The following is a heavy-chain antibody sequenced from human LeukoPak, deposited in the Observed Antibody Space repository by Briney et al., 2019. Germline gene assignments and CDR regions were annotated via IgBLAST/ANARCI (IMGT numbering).Heavy chain of an antibody. CDR3: ARLGGPPPTAAENYYYYYMDV. V-gene: IGHV4-39*01. CDR2: IYYSGST. CDR1: GGSISSSSYY. D-gene: IGHD6-13*01. Sequence: SETLSLTCTVSGGSISSSSYYWGWIRQPPGKGLESIGSIYYSGSTYYNPSLKSRVTISVDTSKNQFSLKLSSVTAADTAVYYCARLGGPPPTAAENYYYYYMDVWGKGTTVTVSS. J-gene: IGHJ6*03.